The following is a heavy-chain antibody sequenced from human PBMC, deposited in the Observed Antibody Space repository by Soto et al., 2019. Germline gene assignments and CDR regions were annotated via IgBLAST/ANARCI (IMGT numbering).Heavy chain of an antibody. D-gene: IGHD6-13*01. CDR2: INHSGST. CDR3: ARIAAAGAPTYYFDY. J-gene: IGHJ4*02. V-gene: IGHV4-34*01. CDR1: GGSFSGYY. Sequence: SETLSLTCAVYGGSFSGYYLSWIRQPPGKGLEWIGEINHSGSTNYNPSLKSRVTISVDTSKNQSSLKLSSVTAADTAVYYCARIAAAGAPTYYFDYWGQGTLVTVSS.